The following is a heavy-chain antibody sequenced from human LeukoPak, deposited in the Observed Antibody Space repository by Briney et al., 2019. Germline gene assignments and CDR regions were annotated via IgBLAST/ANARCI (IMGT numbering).Heavy chain of an antibody. Sequence: PGGSLRLSCAASGFTFSSYWMHWVRQAPGKGLVWVSGINTDGSSTYYADSVKGRFTISRGNAKNTLYLQMNSLRAEDTAVYYCYGANAEHWGQGTLVTVSS. D-gene: IGHD4-17*01. CDR3: YGANAEH. CDR1: GFTFSSYW. V-gene: IGHV3-74*01. J-gene: IGHJ1*01. CDR2: INTDGSST.